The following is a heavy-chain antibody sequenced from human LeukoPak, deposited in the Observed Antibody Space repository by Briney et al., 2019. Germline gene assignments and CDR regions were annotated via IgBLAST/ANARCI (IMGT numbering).Heavy chain of an antibody. CDR2: ISGSGGST. Sequence: GWSLRLSCAASGFTFSSYAMSWVRQAPGKGLEWVSAISGSGGSTYYADSVKGRFTISRDNSKNTLYLQMNSLRAEDTAVYYCAKDHPAVAAYYYYGMDVWGQGTTVTVSS. V-gene: IGHV3-23*01. CDR1: GFTFSSYA. D-gene: IGHD6-19*01. J-gene: IGHJ6*02. CDR3: AKDHPAVAAYYYYGMDV.